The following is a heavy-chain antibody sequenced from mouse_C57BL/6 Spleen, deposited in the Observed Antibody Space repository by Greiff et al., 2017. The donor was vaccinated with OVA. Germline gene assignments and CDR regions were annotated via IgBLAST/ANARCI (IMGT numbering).Heavy chain of an antibody. J-gene: IGHJ2*01. CDR1: GYTFTGYW. D-gene: IGHD1-1*01. CDR2: ILPGSGST. CDR3: AGYYGSGDY. V-gene: IGHV1-9*01. Sequence: VQLLESGAELMKPGASVKLSCKATGYTFTGYWIEWVKQRPGHGLEWIGEILPGSGSTNYTEKFKGKATITADTSSNTAYMQLSSLTTEDTAIYYCAGYYGSGDYWGQGTPLTVSS.